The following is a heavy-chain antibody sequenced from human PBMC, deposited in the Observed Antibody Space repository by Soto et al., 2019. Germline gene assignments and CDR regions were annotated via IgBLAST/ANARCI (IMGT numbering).Heavy chain of an antibody. J-gene: IGHJ4*02. CDR2: IKRDGSVK. V-gene: IGHV3-7*01. Sequence: PGGSLRLSCTASGFTFSSYWMSWVRQAPGMGLEWVANIKRDGSVKYYVDSVKGRFTISRDNAKNSLYLQTNSLRAEDTAVYYCVRNRELGLGRYFDSWGQGTLVTVSS. CDR3: VRNRELGLGRYFDS. D-gene: IGHD7-27*01. CDR1: GFTFSSYW.